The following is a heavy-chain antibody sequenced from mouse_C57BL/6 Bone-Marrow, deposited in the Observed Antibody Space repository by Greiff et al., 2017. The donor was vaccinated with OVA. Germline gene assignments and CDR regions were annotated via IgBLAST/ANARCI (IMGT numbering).Heavy chain of an antibody. D-gene: IGHD1-1*01. V-gene: IGHV1-62-2*01. CDR1: GYTFTEYT. CDR2: FYPGSGSI. CDR3: ARHEEPTVVATNWYFDV. Sequence: QVQLKESGAELVKPGASVKLSCKASGYTFTEYTIHWVKQRSGQGLEWIGWFYPGSGSIKYNEKFKDKATLTADKYSSTVYMEIRRLTSEDSAVYFCARHEEPTVVATNWYFDVWGTGTTVTVSS. J-gene: IGHJ1*03.